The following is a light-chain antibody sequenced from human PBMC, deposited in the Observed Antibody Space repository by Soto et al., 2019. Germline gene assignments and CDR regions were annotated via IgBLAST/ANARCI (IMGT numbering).Light chain of an antibody. Sequence: QSVLTQPPSVSGAPGQRVTISCTGSSSNIGVGYDVHWYHQLPGTAPKLLIYGNSNRPSGVPDRFSGSKSGTSAALAITGRLAEDEADYYCQSYDSSRSGWVFGGGTKVTVL. CDR1: SSNIGVGYD. J-gene: IGLJ3*02. V-gene: IGLV1-40*01. CDR2: GNS. CDR3: QSYDSSRSGWV.